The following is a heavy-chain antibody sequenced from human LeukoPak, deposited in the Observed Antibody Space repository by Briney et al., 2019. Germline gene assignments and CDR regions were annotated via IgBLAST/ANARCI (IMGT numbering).Heavy chain of an antibody. V-gene: IGHV3-23*01. D-gene: IGHD3-10*01. J-gene: IGHJ4*02. CDR3: ARDSITMVRGMPLSFDY. CDR1: GFTFSSYA. Sequence: GGSLRLSCAASGFTFSSYAMSWVRQAPGKGLEWVSAISGSGGSTYYADSVKGRFTISRDNSKNTLYLQMNSLRAEDTAVYYCARDSITMVRGMPLSFDYWGQGTLVTVSS. CDR2: ISGSGGST.